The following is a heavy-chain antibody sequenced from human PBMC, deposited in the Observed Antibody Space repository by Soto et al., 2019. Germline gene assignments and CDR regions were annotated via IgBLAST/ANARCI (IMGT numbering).Heavy chain of an antibody. CDR3: ARDRSPESGTAYYFDY. D-gene: IGHD1-1*01. CDR1: GYTFTSYA. Sequence: GASVKVSCKASGYTFTSYAMHWVRQAPGQRLEWMGWINAGNGNTKYSQKFQGRVTITRDTSASTAYMELSSLRSEDTAVYYCARDRSPESGTAYYFDYWGQGTLVTVSS. CDR2: INAGNGNT. J-gene: IGHJ4*02. V-gene: IGHV1-3*01.